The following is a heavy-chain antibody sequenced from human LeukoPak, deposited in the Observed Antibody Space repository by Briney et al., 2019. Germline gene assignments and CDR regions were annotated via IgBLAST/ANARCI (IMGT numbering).Heavy chain of an antibody. D-gene: IGHD6-19*01. CDR1: GFTFINYA. CDR3: ARDAGRIAVAGTDLDY. Sequence: GGSLRLSCAASGFTFINYAMSWVRQAPGKGLEWVSAISGSGVSTYYADSVKGRFTISRDNSKNMVYLQMNSLRAEDTAVYYCARDAGRIAVAGTDLDYWGQGTLVTVSS. J-gene: IGHJ4*02. CDR2: ISGSGVST. V-gene: IGHV3-23*01.